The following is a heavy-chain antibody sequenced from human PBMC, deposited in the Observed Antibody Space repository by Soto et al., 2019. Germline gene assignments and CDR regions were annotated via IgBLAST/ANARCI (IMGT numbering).Heavy chain of an antibody. CDR2: IIPIFGTA. D-gene: IGHD3-16*02. Sequence: SVKVSCKASGGTFSSYAISWVRQAPGQGLEWRGGIIPIFGTANYAQKFQGRVTITADESTSTAYMELSSLRSEDTAVYYCARAKAYYDYVWGSYPPYYFEYWGQGTLVTVSS. CDR3: ARAKAYYDYVWGSYPPYYFEY. CDR1: GGTFSSYA. J-gene: IGHJ4*02. V-gene: IGHV1-69*13.